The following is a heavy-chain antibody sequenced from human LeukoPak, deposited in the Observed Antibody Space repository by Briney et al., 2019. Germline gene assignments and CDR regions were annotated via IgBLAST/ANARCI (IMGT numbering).Heavy chain of an antibody. CDR2: ISYDGSYK. J-gene: IGHJ4*02. V-gene: IGHV3-30*04. CDR1: GFAFSSYA. CDR3: ARAPSVGATTLDY. D-gene: IGHD1-26*01. Sequence: PGRSLRLSCVAPGFAFSSYAMHWVRQAPGKGLEWVAVISYDGSYKYYADSVKGRFTISRGNSENTLYLQMNSLRVEDTAVYYCARAPSVGATTLDYWGQGTLVTVSS.